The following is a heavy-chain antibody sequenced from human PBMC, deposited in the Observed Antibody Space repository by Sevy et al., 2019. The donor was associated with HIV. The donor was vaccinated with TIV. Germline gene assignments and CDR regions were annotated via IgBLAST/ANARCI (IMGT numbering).Heavy chain of an antibody. J-gene: IGHJ4*02. CDR1: GYTLSQVS. V-gene: IGHV1-24*01. D-gene: IGHD3-22*01. CDR3: AITKDYYDSSGCPFDY. CDR2: FDPEDGET. Sequence: ASVKVSCKVSGYTLSQVSMHWVRQVPGKGLEWMGSFDPEDGETIYAQKFQGRLTMTGDTSTDTAYMEMSSLKSEDTAGFYCAITKDYYDSSGCPFDYWGQGTLVTVSS.